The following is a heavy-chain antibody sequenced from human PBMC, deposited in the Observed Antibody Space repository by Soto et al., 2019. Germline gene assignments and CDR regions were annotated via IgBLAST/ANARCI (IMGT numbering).Heavy chain of an antibody. J-gene: IGHJ4*02. CDR3: ARDEGGYDILNGYYKAHHFDY. V-gene: IGHV1-18*01. CDR1: GYTFTHFY. Sequence: VASVKVSCKASGYTFTHFYITWVRQAPGQGLEWMGAISPHNFNTNYAQKFRGRVTLTTEKSTNTAYMDLRSLTSDDTAVYYCARDEGGYDILNGYYKAHHFDYCGQGVPVTVYS. CDR2: ISPHNFNT. D-gene: IGHD3-9*01.